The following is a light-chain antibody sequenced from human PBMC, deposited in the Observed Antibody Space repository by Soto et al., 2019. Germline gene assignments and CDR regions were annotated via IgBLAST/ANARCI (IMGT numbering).Light chain of an antibody. J-gene: IGKJ5*01. CDR2: DAS. CDR1: QTIYNN. CDR3: QQRSNWPPIT. V-gene: IGKV3-11*01. Sequence: IVMTQSPDTLSVSPGERATLSCRASQTIYNNVAWYQQKPGQAPRLLIYDASNRATGIPARFSGSGSGTDFTLTISSLEPEDFAVYYCQQRSNWPPITFGQGTRLEIK.